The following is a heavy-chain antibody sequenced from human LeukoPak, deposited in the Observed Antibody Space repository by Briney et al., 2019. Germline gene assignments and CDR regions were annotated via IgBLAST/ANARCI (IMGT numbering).Heavy chain of an antibody. D-gene: IGHD5-24*01. Sequence: GGSLRLSCAASGFTVSSNYMSWVRQTPGKGLEWVSVIYSGGSTYYADSVKGRFTISRDNSKNTLYPQMNSLRAEDTAVYYCARVRDGYNTLDYWGQGTLVTVSS. CDR3: ARVRDGYNTLDY. V-gene: IGHV3-53*01. J-gene: IGHJ4*02. CDR1: GFTVSSNY. CDR2: IYSGGST.